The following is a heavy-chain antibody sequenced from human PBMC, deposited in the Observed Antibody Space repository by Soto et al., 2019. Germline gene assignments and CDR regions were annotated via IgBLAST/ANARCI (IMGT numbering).Heavy chain of an antibody. CDR2: IYYSGST. CDR3: ARGGGYYENAFDI. V-gene: IGHV4-39*01. Sequence: SETLSLTCTVSGGSISSSSYYWGWIRQPPGKGLEWIGSIYYSGSTYSNPSLKSQGTISVDTSKNQFSLKLSSVTAADTAVYYCARGGGYYENAFDIWGQGTMVTVSS. D-gene: IGHD1-26*01. J-gene: IGHJ3*02. CDR1: GGSISSSSYY.